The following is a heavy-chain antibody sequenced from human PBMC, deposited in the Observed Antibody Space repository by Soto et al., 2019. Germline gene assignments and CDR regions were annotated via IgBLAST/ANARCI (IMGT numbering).Heavy chain of an antibody. CDR3: AMGLRLGELSLPTDY. J-gene: IGHJ4*02. Sequence: QLQLQESGPGLVKPSETLSLTCTVSGGSISSSSYYWGWIRQPPGKGLEWIGSIYYSGSTYYNPSLKSRVTISVDTSKNQFSLKLSSVTAADTAVYYCAMGLRLGELSLPTDYWGQGTLVTVSS. V-gene: IGHV4-39*01. D-gene: IGHD3-16*02. CDR2: IYYSGST. CDR1: GGSISSSSYY.